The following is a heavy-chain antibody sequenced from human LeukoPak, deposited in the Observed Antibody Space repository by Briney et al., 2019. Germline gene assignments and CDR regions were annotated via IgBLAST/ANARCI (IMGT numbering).Heavy chain of an antibody. J-gene: IGHJ4*02. D-gene: IGHD1-7*01. V-gene: IGHV3-21*01. Sequence: GGSLRLSCAASGFTFSSYSMNWVRQAPGKGLEWVSSISSRSSYIYYADSVKGRFTLSRDNAKNSLYLQMNSLRAEDAAVYYCAREGTGTNTLDYWGQGTLVTVSS. CDR1: GFTFSSYS. CDR3: AREGTGTNTLDY. CDR2: ISSRSSYI.